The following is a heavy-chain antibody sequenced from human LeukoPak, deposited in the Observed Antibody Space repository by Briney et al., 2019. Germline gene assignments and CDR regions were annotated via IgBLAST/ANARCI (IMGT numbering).Heavy chain of an antibody. J-gene: IGHJ4*02. CDR2: ISGGGSPI. CDR1: GFTFSIYS. D-gene: IGHD5-18*01. Sequence: GGSLRLSCAASGFTFSIYSMNWVRQAPGKGLEWVSYISGGGSPISYADSVKGRFTISRDNAKNSLYLQMNSLRAEDTAVYYCARGYSYGDVGYFDFWGQGTLVTVSS. CDR3: ARGYSYGDVGYFDF. V-gene: IGHV3-48*01.